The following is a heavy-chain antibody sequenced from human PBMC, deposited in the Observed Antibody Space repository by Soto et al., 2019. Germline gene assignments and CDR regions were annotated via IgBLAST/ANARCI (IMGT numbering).Heavy chain of an antibody. Sequence: ASVKVSCKASGYTFTGYYMHWVRQAPGQGLEWMGWINPNSGGTNYAQKSQGWVTMTRDTSISTAYMELSRLRSDDTAVYYCARDLNPSNIVATTPGYYGMDVWGQGTTVTVSS. V-gene: IGHV1-2*04. CDR1: GYTFTGYY. D-gene: IGHD5-12*01. CDR2: INPNSGGT. CDR3: ARDLNPSNIVATTPGYYGMDV. J-gene: IGHJ6*02.